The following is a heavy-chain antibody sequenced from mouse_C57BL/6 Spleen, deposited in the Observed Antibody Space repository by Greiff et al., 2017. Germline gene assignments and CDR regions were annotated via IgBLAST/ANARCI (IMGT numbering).Heavy chain of an antibody. J-gene: IGHJ4*01. CDR1: GYTFTSYW. CDR3: ARYASYGNLYYYAMDY. V-gene: IGHV1-53*01. D-gene: IGHD2-10*02. Sequence: QVQLKQPGTELVKPGASVKLSCKASGYTFTSYWMHWVKQRPGQGLEWIGNINPSNGGTNYNEKFKSKATLTVDKSSSTAYMQLSSLTSEDSAVYYCARYASYGNLYYYAMDYWGQGTSVTVSS. CDR2: INPSNGGT.